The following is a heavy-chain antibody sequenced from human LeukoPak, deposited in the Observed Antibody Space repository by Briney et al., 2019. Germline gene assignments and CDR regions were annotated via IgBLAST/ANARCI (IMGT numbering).Heavy chain of an antibody. CDR2: ISSSSSYI. D-gene: IGHD4-11*01. Sequence: GGSLRLSCAASGFTFSSYSMNWVRQAPGKGLEWVSSISSSSSYIYYADSVEGRFTISRDNAKNSLYLQMNSLRAEDTAVYYCARDRKGDSNYRFDYWGQGTLVTVSS. CDR3: ARDRKGDSNYRFDY. J-gene: IGHJ4*02. CDR1: GFTFSSYS. V-gene: IGHV3-21*01.